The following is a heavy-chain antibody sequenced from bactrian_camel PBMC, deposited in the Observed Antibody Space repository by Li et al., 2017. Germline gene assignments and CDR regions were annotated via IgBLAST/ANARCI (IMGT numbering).Heavy chain of an antibody. CDR3: AAVCGQLTH. J-gene: IGHJ4*01. CDR2: IGRFDST. V-gene: IGHV3S55*01. Sequence: HVQLVESGGGSVQAGRSLRLSCAVSGYTYSGYCMAWFRQAQGKERELVSTIGRFDSTTYSDAVKGRFTISRDRSKNMLYLQMNSLITEDSAVYYCAAVCGQLTHWGQGTQVTVS. D-gene: IGHD8*01. CDR1: GYTYSGYC.